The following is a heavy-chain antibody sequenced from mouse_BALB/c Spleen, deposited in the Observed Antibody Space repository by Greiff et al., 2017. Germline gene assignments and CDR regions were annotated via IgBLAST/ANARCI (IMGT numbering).Heavy chain of an antibody. Sequence: QVQLQQSGAELVRPGTSVKVSCKASGYAFTNYLIEWVKQRPGQGLEWIGVINPGSGGTNYNEKFKGKATLTADKSSSTAYMQLSSLTSDDSAVYFCARRGGSFFDYWGQGTTLTVSS. CDR2: INPGSGGT. V-gene: IGHV1-54*01. CDR3: ARRGGSFFDY. CDR1: GYAFTNYL. J-gene: IGHJ2*01.